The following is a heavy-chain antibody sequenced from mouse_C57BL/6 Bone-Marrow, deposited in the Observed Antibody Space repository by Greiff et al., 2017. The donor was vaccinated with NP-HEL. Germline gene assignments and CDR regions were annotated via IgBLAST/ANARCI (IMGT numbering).Heavy chain of an antibody. CDR1: GYTFTSYW. Sequence: QVQLQQPGAELVKPGASVKMSCKASGYTFTSYWITWVKPRPGQGLEWIGDIYPGSGSTNYNEKFKSKATLTVDTSSSTAYMQLSSLTSEDSAVYYCATGVYDGYYVSYYFDYWGQGTTLTVSS. V-gene: IGHV1-55*01. J-gene: IGHJ2*01. CDR3: ATGVYDGYYVSYYFDY. D-gene: IGHD2-3*01. CDR2: IYPGSGST.